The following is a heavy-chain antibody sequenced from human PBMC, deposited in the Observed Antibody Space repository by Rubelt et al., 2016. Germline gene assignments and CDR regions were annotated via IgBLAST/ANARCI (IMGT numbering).Heavy chain of an antibody. CDR1: GFTFSSYE. CDR3: ARLNPGLVSSDY. V-gene: IGHV3-48*03. J-gene: IGHJ4*02. D-gene: IGHD1-14*01. Sequence: EVQLVESGGGLVQPGGSLRLSCAASGFTFSSYEMSWVRQAPGKGLEWVSYISSSGSTIYYADSVKGRFTISRDKAKNSLYLQMNRLRAEDTAVYYCARLNPGLVSSDYWGQGTLVTVSS. CDR2: ISSSGSTI.